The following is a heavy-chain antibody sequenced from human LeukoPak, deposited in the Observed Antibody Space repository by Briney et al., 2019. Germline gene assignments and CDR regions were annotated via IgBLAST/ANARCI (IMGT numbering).Heavy chain of an antibody. Sequence: GGSLRLSCAASGFTFSSYGMYWVRQAPGKGLEWVSVIYSGGSTYYADSVKGRFTISRDNSKNTLYLQMNSLRAEDTAVYYCARAVVVAARFDYWGQGTLVTVSS. CDR1: GFTFSSYG. CDR3: ARAVVVAARFDY. CDR2: IYSGGST. D-gene: IGHD2-15*01. V-gene: IGHV3-66*01. J-gene: IGHJ4*02.